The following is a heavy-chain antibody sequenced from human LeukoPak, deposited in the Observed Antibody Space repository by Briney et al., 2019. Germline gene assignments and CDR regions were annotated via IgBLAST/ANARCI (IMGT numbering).Heavy chain of an antibody. CDR1: GYTFTSYY. CDR2: INPSGGST. Sequence: VASVKVSCKASGYTFTSYYMHWVRQAPGQGLEWMGIINPSGGSTSYAQKFQGRVTMTRDTSTSTVYMELSSLGSEDTAVYYCARDGIAAADSLRGFDYWGQGTLVTVSS. J-gene: IGHJ4*02. V-gene: IGHV1-46*01. CDR3: ARDGIAAADSLRGFDY. D-gene: IGHD6-13*01.